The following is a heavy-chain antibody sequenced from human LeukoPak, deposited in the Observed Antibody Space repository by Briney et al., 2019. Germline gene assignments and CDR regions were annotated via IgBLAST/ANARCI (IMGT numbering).Heavy chain of an antibody. CDR3: ARGGYYGSGNDFRFDP. J-gene: IGHJ5*02. CDR1: VGSLSSYY. CDR2: IYYSGST. D-gene: IGHD3-10*01. V-gene: IGHV4-59*01. Sequence: SETLSLTCTVSVGSLSSYYWSWIRQPPGKGLEWIGYIYYSGSTNYKPSLKSRVTISVDTSKNQFSLKLSSVTAADTAVYYCARGGYYGSGNDFRFDPWGQGTLVTVSS.